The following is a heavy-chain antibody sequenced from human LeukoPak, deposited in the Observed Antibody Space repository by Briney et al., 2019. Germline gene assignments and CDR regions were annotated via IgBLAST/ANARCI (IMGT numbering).Heavy chain of an antibody. J-gene: IGHJ3*02. CDR1: GFTFSDYY. D-gene: IGHD3-10*01. V-gene: IGHV3-11*04. Sequence: GGSLRLSCAASGFTFSDYYMSRIRQAPGKGPEWVSYISSSGSTIYYADSVKGRFTISRDNSKNTLYLQMNSLRAEDTAVYYCARGGVWFGELSMSGAFDIWGQGTMVTVSS. CDR3: ARGGVWFGELSMSGAFDI. CDR2: ISSSGSTI.